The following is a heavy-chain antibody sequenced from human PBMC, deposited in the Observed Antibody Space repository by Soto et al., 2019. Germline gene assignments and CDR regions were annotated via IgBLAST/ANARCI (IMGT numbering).Heavy chain of an antibody. CDR3: VRVDTGMVEDY. D-gene: IGHD5-18*01. J-gene: IGHJ4*02. CDR2: IYPGDSDT. CDR1: GDSFANYW. Sequence: PXEFMKMSFKGSGDSFANYWIGWVRQMPGKGLEWMGIIYPGDSDTRYSPSFQGQVTISADKSISTAYLQWSSLKASDTAMYYCVRVDTGMVEDYWGQGTLVTVSS. V-gene: IGHV5-51*01.